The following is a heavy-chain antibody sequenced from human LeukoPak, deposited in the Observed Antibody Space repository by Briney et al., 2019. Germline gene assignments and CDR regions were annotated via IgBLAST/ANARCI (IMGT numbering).Heavy chain of an antibody. CDR1: GYTFTGYY. D-gene: IGHD5-12*01. Sequence: ASVKVSCKASGYTFTGYYMHWVRQAPGQGLEWMGWINPNSGGTYYAQKFQGRVTMTRDTSISTAYMELSRLRSDDTAVYYCARLRLSGYDAHYFDFWGQGTLVTVSS. J-gene: IGHJ4*02. V-gene: IGHV1-2*02. CDR3: ARLRLSGYDAHYFDF. CDR2: INPNSGGT.